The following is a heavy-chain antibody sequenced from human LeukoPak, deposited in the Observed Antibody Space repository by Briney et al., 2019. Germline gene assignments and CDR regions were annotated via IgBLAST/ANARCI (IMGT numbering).Heavy chain of an antibody. D-gene: IGHD3-22*01. CDR3: ARAEKTYYYDSSGYY. CDR1: GFTFSSYW. Sequence: GGSLRLSCAASGFTFSSYWVHWVRQAPGKGLVWVSRINSDGSSTSYADSVKGRFTISRDNAKNTLYLQMNSLRAEDTAVYYCARAEKTYYYDSSGYYWGQGTLVTVSS. CDR2: INSDGSST. J-gene: IGHJ4*02. V-gene: IGHV3-74*01.